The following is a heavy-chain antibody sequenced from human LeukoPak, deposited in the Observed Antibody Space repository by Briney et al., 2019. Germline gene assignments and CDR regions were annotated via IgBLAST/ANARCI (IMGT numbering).Heavy chain of an antibody. D-gene: IGHD2-15*01. J-gene: IGHJ3*02. Sequence: GESLKISCQDSGYNFTNYWIGWVRQMPGKGLEWMGIIYPGDSLTRYSPSFQGHVTISADRSIATAYLQWSSLTAADTAMYYCARPLRDGSYDAFDIWGQGTRVTVSS. CDR1: GYNFTNYW. CDR2: IYPGDSLT. V-gene: IGHV5-51*01. CDR3: ARPLRDGSYDAFDI.